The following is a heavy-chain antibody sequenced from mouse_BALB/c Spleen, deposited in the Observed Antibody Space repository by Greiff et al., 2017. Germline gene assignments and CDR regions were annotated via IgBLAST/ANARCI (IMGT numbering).Heavy chain of an antibody. V-gene: IGHV6-6*02. CDR1: GFTFSNYW. CDR3: TRRPIYYYGSSYGGLDY. Sequence: DEKLVESGGGLVQPGGSMKLSCVASGFTFSNYWMNWVRQSPEKGLEWVAEIRLKSNNYATHYAESVKGRFTISRDDSKSSVYLQMNNLRAEDTGIYYCTRRPIYYYGSSYGGLDYWGQGTTLTVSS. CDR2: IRLKSNNYAT. D-gene: IGHD1-1*01. J-gene: IGHJ2*01.